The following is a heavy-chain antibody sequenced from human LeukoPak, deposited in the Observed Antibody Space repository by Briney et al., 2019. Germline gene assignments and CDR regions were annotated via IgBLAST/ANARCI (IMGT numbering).Heavy chain of an antibody. CDR2: INHSGSS. CDR3: ARGERHSSSWWTFDY. V-gene: IGHV4-34*01. CDR1: GGSFSGYY. Sequence: SETLSLTCAVYGGSFSGYYWSWIRQPPGKGLEWIGEINHSGSSNYNPSLKSRVTISVDTSKNQFSLKLSSVTAEDTAVYYCARGERHSSSWWTFDYWGQGTLVTVSS. J-gene: IGHJ4*02. D-gene: IGHD6-13*01.